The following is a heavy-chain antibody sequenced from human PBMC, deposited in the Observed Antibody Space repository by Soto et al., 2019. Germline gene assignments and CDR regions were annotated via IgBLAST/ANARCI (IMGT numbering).Heavy chain of an antibody. CDR1: GGTFSSYT. D-gene: IGHD1-1*01. V-gene: IGHV1-69*08. Sequence: QVQLVQSGAEVKKPGSSVKVSCKASGGTFSSYTISWVRQAPGQGLEWMGRIIPILGIANYAQKFQGRVTITADKSTSTAYMELSSLRSEDTAVYYCARDATGHDKTYTNEYYMDVWGKGTTVTVSS. J-gene: IGHJ6*03. CDR2: IIPILGIA. CDR3: ARDATGHDKTYTNEYYMDV.